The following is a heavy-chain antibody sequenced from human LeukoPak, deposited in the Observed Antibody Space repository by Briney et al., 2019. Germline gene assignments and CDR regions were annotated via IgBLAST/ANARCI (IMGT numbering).Heavy chain of an antibody. Sequence: PGGSLRLSCAASGFIFSSYWMTWVRQGPGKGLEWVADIKEDESEKYYVDSVKGRFSISRDNAQNSLYLQMNSLRVEDTAVYYCARGSMVRGITPYYMAVWGKGTTATVSS. J-gene: IGHJ6*03. CDR1: GFIFSSYW. D-gene: IGHD3-10*01. V-gene: IGHV3-7*01. CDR3: ARGSMVRGITPYYMAV. CDR2: IKEDESEK.